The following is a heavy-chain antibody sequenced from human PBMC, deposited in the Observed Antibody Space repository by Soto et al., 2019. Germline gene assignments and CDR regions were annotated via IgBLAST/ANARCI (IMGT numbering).Heavy chain of an antibody. J-gene: IGHJ6*02. D-gene: IGHD6-19*01. V-gene: IGHV3-53*04. CDR1: GFTVSSNY. Sequence: EVQLVESGGGLVQPGGSLRLSCAASGFTVSSNYMSWVRQAPGKGLEWVSVIYSGGGTYYADSVRGRFTISRHNSHITLYLQMNSLRAEDTAVYSCARVNFGYSIGWGISGGMDVCGQGTTVTVSS. CDR3: ARVNFGYSIGWGISGGMDV. CDR2: IYSGGGT.